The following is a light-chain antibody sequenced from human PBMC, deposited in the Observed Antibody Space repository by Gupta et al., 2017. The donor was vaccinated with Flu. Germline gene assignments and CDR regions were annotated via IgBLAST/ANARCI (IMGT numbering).Light chain of an antibody. CDR2: AAS. CDR3: QQSDSTPRT. Sequence: DIQMTQSPSSLSASVGDRVTITCLASQSISSYLHWYQQKPGKAPKLLIYAASRWQSGVPSRFSGSGSGTDFTLTISRLQPEDFATYYCQQSDSTPRTFGQGTKVEIK. CDR1: QSISSY. V-gene: IGKV1-39*01. J-gene: IGKJ1*01.